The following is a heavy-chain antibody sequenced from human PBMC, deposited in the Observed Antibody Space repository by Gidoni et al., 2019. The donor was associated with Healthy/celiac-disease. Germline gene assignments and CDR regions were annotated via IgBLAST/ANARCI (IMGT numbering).Heavy chain of an antibody. D-gene: IGHD4-17*01. V-gene: IGHV4-31*03. CDR1: GGSISSGGYY. CDR2: IYYSGST. J-gene: IGHJ3*02. Sequence: QVQLQESGPGLVKPSQTLSLTCTVSGGSISSGGYYWSWIRQHPGKGLEWIGYIYYSGSTYYNPSLKSRVTISVDTSKNQFSLKLSSVTAADTAVYYCARVEVDYGAQGAAFDIWGQGTMVTVSS. CDR3: ARVEVDYGAQGAAFDI.